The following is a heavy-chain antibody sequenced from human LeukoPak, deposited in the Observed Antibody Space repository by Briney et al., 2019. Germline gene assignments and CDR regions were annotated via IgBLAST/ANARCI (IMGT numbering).Heavy chain of an antibody. CDR1: GGSIRSYY. CDR3: ARDRSGSPVH. J-gene: IGHJ4*02. CDR2: VHAGGST. Sequence: SETLSLTCSVFGGSIRSYYWSWIRQSAGKGLEWIGRVHAGGSTNCNPSLKRRVTMSLDTSKNQFSLNLSSVTAADTAVYFCARDRSGSPVHWGQGTLVTVSS. D-gene: IGHD1-26*01. V-gene: IGHV4-4*07.